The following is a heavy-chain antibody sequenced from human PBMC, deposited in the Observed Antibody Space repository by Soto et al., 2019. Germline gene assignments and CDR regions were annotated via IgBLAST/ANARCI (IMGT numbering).Heavy chain of an antibody. Sequence: VQLVEAGGGVVQPGRSLRLSCAASGFTFSDYAMHWVRQAPGKGLEWVAVVSHDGRNTHYADSVKGRFTISRDSSKNTVSVEMTSARAEDTAVYYCARGGRQWLVTSDFNYWGQGALVTVSS. CDR1: GFTFSDYA. CDR2: VSHDGRNT. D-gene: IGHD6-19*01. V-gene: IGHV3-30*03. J-gene: IGHJ4*02. CDR3: ARGGRQWLVTSDFNY.